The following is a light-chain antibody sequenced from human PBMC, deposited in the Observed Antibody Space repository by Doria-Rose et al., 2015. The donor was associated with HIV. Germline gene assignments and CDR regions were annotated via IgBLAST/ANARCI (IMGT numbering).Light chain of an antibody. CDR3: SSYAGSSVVI. CDR2: EVN. CDR1: SSDVGSYNL. V-gene: IGLV2-23*02. Sequence: QSVLIQPASVSGSPGQSITISCTGTSSDVGSYNLVSWYQQHPGKVPKLMIYEVNRRPSGVSNRFSGSKSGNTASLTISGLQAEDEADYYCSSYAGSSVVIFGGGTKLTVL. J-gene: IGLJ2*01.